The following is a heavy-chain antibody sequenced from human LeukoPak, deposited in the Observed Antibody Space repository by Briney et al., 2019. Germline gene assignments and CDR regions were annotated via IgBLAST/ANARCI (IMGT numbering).Heavy chain of an antibody. D-gene: IGHD6-19*01. CDR3: ASSSGAMNAFDI. V-gene: IGHV1-2*02. Sequence: ASVTVSCKASGYTFTGYYMHWVRQAPGQGLEWMGWTNPNSGGTNYAQKFQGRVTMTRDTSISTAYMELSRLRSDDTAVYYCASSSGAMNAFDIWGQGTMVTVSS. J-gene: IGHJ3*02. CDR2: TNPNSGGT. CDR1: GYTFTGYY.